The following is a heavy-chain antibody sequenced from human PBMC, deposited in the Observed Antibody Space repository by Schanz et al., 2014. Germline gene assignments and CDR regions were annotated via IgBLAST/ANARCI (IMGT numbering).Heavy chain of an antibody. J-gene: IGHJ4*02. Sequence: EVHLEESGGGLVQPGGSPRLSCAVSGFTFSNCDMTWVRQAPGKGLEWVSRINPDESTTTYADSVKGRFTISRDNAKNTLYLQMNSLRAEDTAVYFCARDTAVAGTGPHFDYWGQGTLVTVSS. CDR2: INPDESTT. D-gene: IGHD6-19*01. CDR3: ARDTAVAGTGPHFDY. V-gene: IGHV3-74*01. CDR1: GFTFSNCD.